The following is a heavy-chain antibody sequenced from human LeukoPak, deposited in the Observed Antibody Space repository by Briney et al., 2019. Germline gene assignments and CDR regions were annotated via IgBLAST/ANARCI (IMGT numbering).Heavy chain of an antibody. J-gene: IGHJ4*02. CDR2: ISSSSYT. CDR1: GFTFSDYY. Sequence: GGSLRLSCAASGFTFSDYYMSWIRQAPGKGLEWVAYISSSSYTNNADSVKGRFTISRDNAKNSLYLQMNSLRAEDTAVHYCARFGASVTTCNYWGKGTLVTVSS. CDR3: ARFGASVTTCNY. V-gene: IGHV3-11*06. D-gene: IGHD4-17*01.